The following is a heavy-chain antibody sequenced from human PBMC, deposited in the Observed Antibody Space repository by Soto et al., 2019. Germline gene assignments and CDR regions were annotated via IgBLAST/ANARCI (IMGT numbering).Heavy chain of an antibody. V-gene: IGHV5-51*01. D-gene: IGHD3-3*01. J-gene: IGHJ6*02. CDR3: ARHSASSGYDFWSGYYYYYGMDV. Sequence: PGQSLKVSRRGSGYNCTSYWSGRVRQITGKGLEWMGIIYPGDSDTRYSPSFQGQVTISADKSISTAYLQWSSLKASDTAMYYCARHSASSGYDFWSGYYYYYGMDVWGQGTTVTVSS. CDR1: GYNCTSYW. CDR2: IYPGDSDT.